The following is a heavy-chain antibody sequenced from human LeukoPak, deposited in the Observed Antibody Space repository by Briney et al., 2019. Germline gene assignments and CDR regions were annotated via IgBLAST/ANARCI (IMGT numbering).Heavy chain of an antibody. V-gene: IGHV1-69*04. CDR1: GGTSNSHA. D-gene: IGHD3-22*01. CDR2: IIPILGIA. Sequence: WASVKVSCKASGGTSNSHAISWVRQAPGQGLEWMGRIIPILGIANYAQKFQGRVTITADKSTSTAYMELSSLRSEDTAVYYCAVSPALEGNGSSGSQYYFDYWGQGTLVTVSS. CDR3: AVSPALEGNGSSGSQYYFDY. J-gene: IGHJ4*02.